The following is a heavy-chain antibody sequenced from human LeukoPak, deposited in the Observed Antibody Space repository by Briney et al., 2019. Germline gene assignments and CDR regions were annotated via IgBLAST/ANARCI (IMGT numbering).Heavy chain of an antibody. D-gene: IGHD2-15*01. CDR1: GASISGYY. V-gene: IGHV4-59*01. J-gene: IGHJ4*02. Sequence: SETLSLTCTVSGASISGYYWSWIRQPPGKRLEWIGYIISTGTINYNPSLKSRVTISIDTSKNQFSLKLSSVTAADTAVYYCARAGGSSGPNFDYWGQGTLVTVSS. CDR3: ARAGGSSGPNFDY. CDR2: IISTGTI.